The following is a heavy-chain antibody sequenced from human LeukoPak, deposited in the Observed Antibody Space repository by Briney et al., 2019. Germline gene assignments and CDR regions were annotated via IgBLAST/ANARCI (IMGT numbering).Heavy chain of an antibody. J-gene: IGHJ5*02. D-gene: IGHD2-15*01. CDR2: INHSGST. Sequence: SETLSLTCAVYGGSFSGYYWSWIRQPPGKGLEWIGEINHSGSTNYNPSLKSRVTISVDTSKNQFSLKLSSVTAADTAVYYCARGERCLDSSGGSCYSCWFDPWGQGTLVTVSS. CDR1: GGSFSGYY. V-gene: IGHV4-34*01. CDR3: ARGERCLDSSGGSCYSCWFDP.